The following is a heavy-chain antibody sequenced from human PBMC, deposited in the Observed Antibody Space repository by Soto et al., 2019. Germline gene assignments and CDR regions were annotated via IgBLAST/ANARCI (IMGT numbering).Heavy chain of an antibody. CDR2: IKQDGSEK. V-gene: IGHV3-7*03. J-gene: IGHJ4*02. CDR3: ARGLLAARPTY. D-gene: IGHD6-6*01. CDR1: VFTFSIYW. Sequence: PRGSLLLSCASSVFTFSIYWMSWVRQAPGKGLEWVANIKQDGSEKYYVDSVKGRSTISRDNAKNSLYLQMNSLRAEDTAVYYCARGLLAARPTYWGQGTMVTVSS.